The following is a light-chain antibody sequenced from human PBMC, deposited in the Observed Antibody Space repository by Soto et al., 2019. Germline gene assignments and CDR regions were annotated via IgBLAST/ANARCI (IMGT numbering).Light chain of an antibody. CDR3: QQYNNWPTST. V-gene: IGKV3-15*01. J-gene: IGKJ5*01. CDR1: QNVSNN. CDR2: YAS. Sequence: EIMMTQSPATLSVSPGERATLSCGASQNVSNNLAWYQQKTGQAPSLLIDYASTRATGIPARFSGSGSGTEFTLTISSLQSEDFALYYCQQYNNWPTSTFGQGTRLEIK.